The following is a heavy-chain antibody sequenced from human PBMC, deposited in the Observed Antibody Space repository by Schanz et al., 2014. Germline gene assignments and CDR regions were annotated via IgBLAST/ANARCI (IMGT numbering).Heavy chain of an antibody. Sequence: QVQLVESGGGVVQPGRSLRLSCAAYGFTLSSYAMHWVRQAPGKGLEWVAVISYDGSNKYYADSVKGRFTMSRDNSKNTLYLQMNSLRAEDTAVYYCASPSGYSDYGTYFDFWGQGTLVTVSS. CDR2: ISYDGSNK. V-gene: IGHV3-30-3*01. CDR3: ASPSGYSDYGTYFDF. CDR1: GFTLSSYA. D-gene: IGHD5-12*01. J-gene: IGHJ4*02.